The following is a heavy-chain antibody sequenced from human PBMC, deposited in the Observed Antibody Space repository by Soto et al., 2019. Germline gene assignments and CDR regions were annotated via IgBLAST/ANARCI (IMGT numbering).Heavy chain of an antibody. Sequence: PGESLKISCQGSGYSFTIYWISWVRQMPGKGLEWMGRIDPSDSYTNYSPSFQGHVTISADKSISTAYLQWSSLKASDTAMYYCARHWDCSSTSCYTGWWLLWFDPWGQGTLVTVSS. V-gene: IGHV5-10-1*01. J-gene: IGHJ5*02. D-gene: IGHD2-2*02. CDR1: GYSFTIYW. CDR2: IDPSDSYT. CDR3: ARHWDCSSTSCYTGWWLLWFDP.